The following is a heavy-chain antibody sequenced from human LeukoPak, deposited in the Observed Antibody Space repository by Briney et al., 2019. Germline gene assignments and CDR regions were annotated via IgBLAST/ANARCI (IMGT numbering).Heavy chain of an antibody. V-gene: IGHV4-4*09. Sequence: SETLSLTCTVSGGSISHCYWSWIRQTPGKGLEWMGHVHTSGGTTYYPSLKTRLTMSVDTSKNQLSLKLTSVTAADTAVYFCARLGSYHDFWGQGALVTVS. D-gene: IGHD1-26*01. CDR2: VHTSGGT. CDR3: ARLGSYHDF. J-gene: IGHJ4*01. CDR1: GGSISHCY.